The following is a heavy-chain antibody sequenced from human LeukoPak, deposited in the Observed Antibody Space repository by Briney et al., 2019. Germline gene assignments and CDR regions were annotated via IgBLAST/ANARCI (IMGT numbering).Heavy chain of an antibody. CDR2: TYYSGST. D-gene: IGHD2-21*01. Sequence: SETLSLTCTVSGGSINTYYWTWIRQPPGKGLEWIGYTYYSGSTNYNPSLKSRVTISVDTSKNQFSLKLSSVTAADTAMYYCARLSTSRYSHYYGLDVWGQGTTVTVSS. CDR1: GGSINTYY. CDR3: ARLSTSRYSHYYGLDV. V-gene: IGHV4-59*08. J-gene: IGHJ6*02.